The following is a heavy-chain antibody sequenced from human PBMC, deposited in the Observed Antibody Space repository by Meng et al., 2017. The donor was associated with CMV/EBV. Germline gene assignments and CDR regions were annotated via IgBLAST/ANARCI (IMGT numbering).Heavy chain of an antibody. V-gene: IGHV3-43*01. D-gene: IGHD4-23*01. J-gene: IGHJ4*02. CDR2: ISWDGGST. Sequence: GGSLRLSCAASGFTFDAYTMHWVRHAPGKGLEWVSLISWDGGSTYYADSVKGRFTISRDNSKNSLYLQMNSLRTEDTALYYCAKDISYGGNGPFDYWGQGTLVTVSS. CDR1: GFTFDAYT. CDR3: AKDISYGGNGPFDY.